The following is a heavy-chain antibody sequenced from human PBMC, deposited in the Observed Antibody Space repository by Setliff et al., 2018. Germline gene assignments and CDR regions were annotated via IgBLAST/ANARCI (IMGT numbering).Heavy chain of an antibody. CDR3: ARDQGSYGYRAFDF. J-gene: IGHJ4*02. CDR1: GFTFRNSW. D-gene: IGHD5-18*01. V-gene: IGHV3-7*01. Sequence: GGSLRLSCAASGFTFRNSWMSRVRQAPGQGPEWVASIKEDESEKYYVDSVKGRFTISRDNAKSSLYLQMNDLRAEDTAVYYCARDQGSYGYRAFDFWGQGTLVTVSS. CDR2: IKEDESEK.